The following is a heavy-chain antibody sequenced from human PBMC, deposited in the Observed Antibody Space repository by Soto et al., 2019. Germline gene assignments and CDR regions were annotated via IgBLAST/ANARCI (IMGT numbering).Heavy chain of an antibody. Sequence: EVQLLESGGDLVQPGGSLRLSCAASGFTFSTYAMSWVRQAPGKGLEWVSGISGGGKNTYYADSVKGRIVISRDNSKNTLYLQMNSLRVEDTAVYYCAKFEGGVSGPVDYWGQGTLVTVSS. D-gene: IGHD1-26*01. J-gene: IGHJ4*02. V-gene: IGHV3-23*01. CDR2: ISGGGKNT. CDR1: GFTFSTYA. CDR3: AKFEGGVSGPVDY.